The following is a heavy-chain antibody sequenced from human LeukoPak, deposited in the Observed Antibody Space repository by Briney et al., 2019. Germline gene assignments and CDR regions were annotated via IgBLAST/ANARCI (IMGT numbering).Heavy chain of an antibody. J-gene: IGHJ4*02. V-gene: IGHV4-39*01. Sequence: SETLSLTCTVSGGSISSSNYYWGWIRQPPGKGLEWIGSFFHSGSTYYNPALKSRVTISADTSKNQFSLRLSSVTAADTAVYYCARNFQLLTLQPPFDYWGRGTLVTVSS. D-gene: IGHD1-1*01. CDR2: FFHSGST. CDR3: ARNFQLLTLQPPFDY. CDR1: GGSISSSNYY.